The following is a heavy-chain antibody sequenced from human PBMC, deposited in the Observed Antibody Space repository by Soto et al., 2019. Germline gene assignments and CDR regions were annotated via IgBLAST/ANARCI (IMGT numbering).Heavy chain of an antibody. J-gene: IGHJ5*02. Sequence: PSETLSLTCTVSGGSISSGGYYWSWIRQHPGKGLEWIGYIYYSGSTYYNPSLKSRVTISVDTSKNQFSLKLSSVTAADTAVYYCARYTDYDILTGPDEKNWFDPWGQGTLVTVSS. CDR1: GGSISSGGYY. D-gene: IGHD3-9*01. CDR3: ARYTDYDILTGPDEKNWFDP. CDR2: IYYSGST. V-gene: IGHV4-31*03.